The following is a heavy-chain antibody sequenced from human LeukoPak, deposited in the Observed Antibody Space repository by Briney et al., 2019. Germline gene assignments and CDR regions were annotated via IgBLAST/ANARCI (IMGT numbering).Heavy chain of an antibody. CDR2: IYTNGGA. CDR3: AREPPGY. CDR1: GGSVTSGNYY. Sequence: SQTLSLTCTVSGGSVTSGNYYWNWIRQPAGKGLEWIGRIYTNGGASYNPSLKSRVTISIDASKNQFSLRLSSVTAADTAVYYCAREPPGYWGQGILVTVSS. J-gene: IGHJ4*02. V-gene: IGHV4-61*02.